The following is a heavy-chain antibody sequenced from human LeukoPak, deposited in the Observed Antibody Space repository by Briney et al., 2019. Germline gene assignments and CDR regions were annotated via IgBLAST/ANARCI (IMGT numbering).Heavy chain of an antibody. J-gene: IGHJ3*02. CDR3: AKEMTYYYDSSGPNGDAFDI. D-gene: IGHD3-22*01. Sequence: GGSLRLSCAASGFTFSSYAMSWVRQAPGKGLEWVSSISGRGGSTYYADSVKGRFTISRDNSKNTLYLQMNSLRAEDTAVYYCAKEMTYYYDSSGPNGDAFDIWGQGTMVTVSS. V-gene: IGHV3-23*01. CDR2: ISGRGGST. CDR1: GFTFSSYA.